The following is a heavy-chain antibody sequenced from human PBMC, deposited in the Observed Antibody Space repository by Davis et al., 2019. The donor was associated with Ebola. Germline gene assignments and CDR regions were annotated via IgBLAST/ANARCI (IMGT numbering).Heavy chain of an antibody. CDR3: ARGITFDP. CDR2: ISSSSSYI. CDR1: GFTFSSYS. D-gene: IGHD1-14*01. J-gene: IGHJ5*02. V-gene: IGHV3-21*01. Sequence: GESLKISCAASGFTFSSYSMNWVRQAPGKGLEWVSSISSSSSYIYYADSVKGRFTISRDNAKNSLYLQMNSLRAEDTAVYYCARGITFDPWGQGTLVTVSS.